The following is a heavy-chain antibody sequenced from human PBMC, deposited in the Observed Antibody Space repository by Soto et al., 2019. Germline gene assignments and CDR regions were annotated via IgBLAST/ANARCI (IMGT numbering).Heavy chain of an antibody. J-gene: IGHJ3*02. CDR1: GGSISSYY. D-gene: IGHD3-9*01. CDR2: IYYSGST. CDR3: ARHREALRYFDWSGGGFDI. V-gene: IGHV4-59*08. Sequence: QVQLQESGPGLVKPSETLSLTCTVSGGSISSYYWSWIRQPPGKGLEWIGYIYYSGSTNYNPSLMSRVTKSVDTSKNQFSLKLSSVTAADTAVYYCARHREALRYFDWSGGGFDIWGQGTMVTVSS.